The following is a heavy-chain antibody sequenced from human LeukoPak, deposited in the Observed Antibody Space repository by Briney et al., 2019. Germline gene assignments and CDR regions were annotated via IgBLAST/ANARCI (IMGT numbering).Heavy chain of an antibody. CDR1: GFTLSSYA. V-gene: IGHV3-23*01. Sequence: GGSLRLSCAASGFTLSSYAMSWVRQAPGKGLEWVSAISETGNTYHADSVKGRFTISRDSSKNTLFLQMNRLRPEDAAVYYCAKAPVTTCRGAFCYPFDYWGLGTLVTVSS. CDR2: ISETGNT. D-gene: IGHD2-15*01. CDR3: AKAPVTTCRGAFCYPFDY. J-gene: IGHJ4*02.